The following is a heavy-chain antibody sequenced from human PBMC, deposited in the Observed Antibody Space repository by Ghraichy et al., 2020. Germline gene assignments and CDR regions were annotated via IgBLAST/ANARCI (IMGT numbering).Heavy chain of an antibody. Sequence: GSLSLTCTVSGGSISSRSYYWGWIRQPPGKGLEWIGSIYYSGSTYYNPSLKSRVTISVDTSKNQFSLKLSSVTAADTAVYYCARHDPATTSRYYYDSSGYYFVHWGQGTLVTVSS. V-gene: IGHV4-39*01. CDR2: IYYSGST. CDR1: GGSISSRSYY. D-gene: IGHD3-22*01. J-gene: IGHJ4*02. CDR3: ARHDPATTSRYYYDSSGYYFVH.